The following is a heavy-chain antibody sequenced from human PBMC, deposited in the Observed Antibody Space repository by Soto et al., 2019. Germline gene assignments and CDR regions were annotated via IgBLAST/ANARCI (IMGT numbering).Heavy chain of an antibody. CDR2: IKQDGSER. CDR1: GFTFPNYW. V-gene: IGHV3-7*01. D-gene: IGHD3-16*01. J-gene: IGHJ4*02. Sequence: GGSLRLCCAASGFTFPNYWMSWVRQAPGKGLEWVANIKQDGSERYYVDSVKGRFTVSRDNAKYTLFLQMNSLRVEDTAVYYCASGLGWQSDYWGQGTLVTVSS. CDR3: ASGLGWQSDY.